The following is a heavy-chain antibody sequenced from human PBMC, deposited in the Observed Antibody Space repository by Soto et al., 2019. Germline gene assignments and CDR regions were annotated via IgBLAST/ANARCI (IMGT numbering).Heavy chain of an antibody. CDR2: IYHSGST. Sequence: PSETLSLTCAVSGGSISSGGYSWSWIRQPPGKGLEWIGYIYHSGSTYYNPSLKSRVTISVDRSKNQFSLKLSSVTAADTAVYYCARASSSSEGFDPWGQGTLVTVSS. CDR1: GGSISSGGYS. V-gene: IGHV4-30-2*01. J-gene: IGHJ5*02. D-gene: IGHD6-13*01. CDR3: ARASSSSEGFDP.